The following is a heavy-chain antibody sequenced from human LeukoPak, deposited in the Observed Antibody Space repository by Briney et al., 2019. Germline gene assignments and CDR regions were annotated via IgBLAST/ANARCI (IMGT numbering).Heavy chain of an antibody. CDR2: INHSGST. D-gene: IGHD5-18*01. Sequence: TSETLSLTCAVYGGSFSGYYWSWIRQPPGKGLEWIGEINHSGSTNYNPSLKSRVTISVDTSKNQFSLKLSSVTAADTAVYYCARTQRGYNYGYQYYYYGLDVWGQGTTVTVSS. CDR1: GGSFSGYY. CDR3: ARTQRGYNYGYQYYYYGLDV. J-gene: IGHJ6*02. V-gene: IGHV4-34*01.